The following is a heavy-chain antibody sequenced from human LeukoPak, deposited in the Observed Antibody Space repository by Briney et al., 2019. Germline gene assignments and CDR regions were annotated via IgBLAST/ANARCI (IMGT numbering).Heavy chain of an antibody. CDR3: ARDYYDSSGYYFGGY. V-gene: IGHV1-8*01. Sequence: ASVKVSCKASGYTFTSYDINWVRQATGQGLEWMGWMTPNSGNTGYAQKFQGRVTVTRNTSISTAYMELSSLRSDDTAVYYCARDYYDSSGYYFGGYWGQGTLVTVSS. CDR2: MTPNSGNT. CDR1: GYTFTSYD. J-gene: IGHJ4*02. D-gene: IGHD3-22*01.